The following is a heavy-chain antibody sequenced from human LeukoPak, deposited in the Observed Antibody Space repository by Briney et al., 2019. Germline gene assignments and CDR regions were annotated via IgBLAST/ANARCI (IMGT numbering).Heavy chain of an antibody. CDR1: GGTFGSYA. V-gene: IGHV1-69*13. D-gene: IGHD6-6*01. CDR2: IIPIFGTA. J-gene: IGHJ4*02. CDR3: ARADDSSSSPFDY. Sequence: SVKVSCKASGGTFGSYAISWVRQAPGQGLEWMGGIIPIFGTANYAQKFQGRVTITADESTSTAYMELSSLRSEDTAVYYCARADDSSSSPFDYWGQGTLVTVSS.